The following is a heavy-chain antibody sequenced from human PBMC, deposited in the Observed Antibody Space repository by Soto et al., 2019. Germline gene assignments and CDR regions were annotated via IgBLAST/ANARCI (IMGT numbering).Heavy chain of an antibody. CDR2: ISGSGGAT. V-gene: IGHV3-53*01. CDR3: ARTRTAFYRYYFDS. Sequence: GGSLRLSCAASGFTVSSNYMSWVRQAPGKGLEWVSGISGSGGATYYTDSVEGRFTISKDFSKNTVSLQMTGLRVDDTAVYYCARTRTAFYRYYFDSWGQGALVTVSS. J-gene: IGHJ4*02. CDR1: GFTVSSNY. D-gene: IGHD2-21*02.